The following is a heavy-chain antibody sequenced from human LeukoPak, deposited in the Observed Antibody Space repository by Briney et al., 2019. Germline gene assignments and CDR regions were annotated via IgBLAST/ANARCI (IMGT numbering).Heavy chain of an antibody. CDR3: AGGNIVVVTAILDAEYFQH. CDR1: GYTFTSYA. CDR2: IIPIFGTA. Sequence: ASVKVSCKASGYTFTSYAISWVRQAPGQGLEWMGGIIPIFGTANYAQKFQGRVTITADESTSTAYMELSSLRSEDTAVYYCAGGNIVVVTAILDAEYFQHWGQGTLVTVSS. D-gene: IGHD2-21*02. V-gene: IGHV1-69*13. J-gene: IGHJ1*01.